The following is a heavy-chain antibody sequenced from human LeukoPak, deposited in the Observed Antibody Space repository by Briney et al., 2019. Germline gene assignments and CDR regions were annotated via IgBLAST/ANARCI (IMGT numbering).Heavy chain of an antibody. V-gene: IGHV3-23*01. Sequence: GGSLRLSCAASGFTFSNYAMSWVRQAPGRGLEWVSAISGGGGSTYYADTVKGRFTISSDNSQNTLYLQMHSLTAEDTAVYYCAKDGGQYGSGVSPGMDVWGQGTTVTVSS. CDR2: ISGGGGST. J-gene: IGHJ6*02. D-gene: IGHD3-10*01. CDR1: GFTFSNYA. CDR3: AKDGGQYGSGVSPGMDV.